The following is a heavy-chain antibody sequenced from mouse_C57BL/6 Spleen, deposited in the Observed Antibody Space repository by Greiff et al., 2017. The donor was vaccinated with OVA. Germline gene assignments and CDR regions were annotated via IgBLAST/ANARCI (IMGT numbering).Heavy chain of an antibody. J-gene: IGHJ1*03. CDR3: ARCNYDYDWYFDV. V-gene: IGHV1-82*01. CDR2: IYPGDGDT. CDR1: GYAFSSSW. Sequence: VKLMESGPELVKPGASVKISCKASGYAFSSSWMNWVKQRPGTGLEWIGRIYPGDGDTNYNGKFKGKATLTADKSSSTAYMQLSSLTSEDSAVYFCARCNYDYDWYFDVGGTGTTVTVSS. D-gene: IGHD2-4*01.